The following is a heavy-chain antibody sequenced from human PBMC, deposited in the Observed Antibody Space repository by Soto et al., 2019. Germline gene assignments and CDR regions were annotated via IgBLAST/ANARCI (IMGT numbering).Heavy chain of an antibody. CDR2: IYHSGST. D-gene: IGHD6-19*01. CDR3: ASLIAVAGTIRY. CDR1: GYSISSGYY. Sequence: ASETLSLTCAVSGYSISSGYYWGWIRQPPGKGLEWIGSIYHSGSTYYNPSLKSRVTISVDTSKNQFSLKLSSVTAADTAVYYCASLIAVAGTIRYWGQGTLVTVSS. V-gene: IGHV4-38-2*01. J-gene: IGHJ4*02.